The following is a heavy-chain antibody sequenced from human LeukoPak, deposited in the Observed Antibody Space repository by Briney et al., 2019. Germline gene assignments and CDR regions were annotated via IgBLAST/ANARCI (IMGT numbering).Heavy chain of an antibody. J-gene: IGHJ3*02. Sequence: PSETLSLTCTVSGGSISSYYWSWIRQPPGKGLEWIGYIYYSGSTNYNPSLKSRVTISVDTSKNQFSLKLSSVTAADTAVYYCARPSIVRGIPGVTFDIWGQGTMVTVSS. CDR2: IYYSGST. D-gene: IGHD3-10*01. CDR3: ARPSIVRGIPGVTFDI. V-gene: IGHV4-59*08. CDR1: GGSISSYY.